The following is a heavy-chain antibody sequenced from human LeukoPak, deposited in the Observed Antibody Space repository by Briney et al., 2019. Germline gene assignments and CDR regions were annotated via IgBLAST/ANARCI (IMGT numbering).Heavy chain of an antibody. CDR2: INHSGST. Sequence: SETLSLTCAVYGGSFSGYYWSWIRQPPGKGLEWIGEINHSGSTNYNPSLKSRVTISVDTSKNQFSLKLSSVTAADTAVYYCARDRISSWYNWFDPWGQGTLVTVSS. V-gene: IGHV4-34*01. D-gene: IGHD6-13*01. CDR1: GGSFSGYY. CDR3: ARDRISSWYNWFDP. J-gene: IGHJ5*02.